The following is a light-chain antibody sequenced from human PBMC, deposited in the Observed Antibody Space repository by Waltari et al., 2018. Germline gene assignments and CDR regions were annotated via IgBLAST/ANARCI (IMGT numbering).Light chain of an antibody. CDR1: QGINNY. V-gene: IGKV1-9*01. CDR3: QQLNSYQWT. J-gene: IGKJ1*01. CDR2: AAS. Sequence: IQLTQSPSFLSASVGDRVTITYRASQGINNYLAWYQQKQGKAPKLLIYAASTLQSGVPSRFSGSGSGTDFTHTISSLQPEDFASYYCQQLNSYQWTFGQGTKVEVK.